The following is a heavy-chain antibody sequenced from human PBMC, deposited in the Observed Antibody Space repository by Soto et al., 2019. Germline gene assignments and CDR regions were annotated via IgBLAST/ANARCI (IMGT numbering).Heavy chain of an antibody. D-gene: IGHD6-13*01. CDR1: GFTFSSYW. V-gene: IGHV3-74*01. CDR2: IKSDGSNT. J-gene: IGHJ5*02. CDR3: VRDQQTAAGTSWLDP. Sequence: PGGSLRLSCAASGFTFSSYWMDWVRQAPGKGLVWVSRIKSDGSNTDYADSVKGRFTISRDNAKNTLYLQMDSLRAEDTAVYYCVRDQQTAAGTSWLDPWGQGTPVTVSS.